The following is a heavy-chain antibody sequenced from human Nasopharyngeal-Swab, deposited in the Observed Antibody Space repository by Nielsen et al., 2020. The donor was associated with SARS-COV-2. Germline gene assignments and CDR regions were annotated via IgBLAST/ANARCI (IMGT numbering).Heavy chain of an antibody. D-gene: IGHD4-17*01. J-gene: IGHJ4*02. CDR2: IIVNLGMT. V-gene: IGHV1-69*10. Sequence: SVKVSRKVSGGTFSKYAISWVRQAPGQGLEWMGGIIVNLGMTKYAQKFKDSVIINADESTGTAYMELSSLRSEDTAVYYCATWGIGYGENAHATFDSWGQGTQVTVSS. CDR1: GGTFSKYA. CDR3: ATWGIGYGENAHATFDS.